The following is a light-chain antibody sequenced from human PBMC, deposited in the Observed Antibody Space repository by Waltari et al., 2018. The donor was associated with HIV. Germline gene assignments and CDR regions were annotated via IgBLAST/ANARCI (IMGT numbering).Light chain of an antibody. J-gene: IGLJ2*01. CDR2: DVY. V-gene: IGLV2-8*01. CDR3: SSYAGSKNRVV. Sequence: QSALTQSPSASGSPGQAVTISCPGTSSTVGAYEYVSWYRQHPGKAPKLMIYDVYKRPSGVPDRFSGSKSGNTASLTVSGLQAEDEATYYCSSYAGSKNRVVFGGGTFLTVL. CDR1: SSTVGAYEY.